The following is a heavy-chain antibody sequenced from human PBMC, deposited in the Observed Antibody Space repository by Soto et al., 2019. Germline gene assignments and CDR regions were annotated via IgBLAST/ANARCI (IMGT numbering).Heavy chain of an antibody. D-gene: IGHD3-22*01. CDR1: GGSISSGDYY. CDR3: ARSSMIVVVIPTYFDY. J-gene: IGHJ4*02. CDR2: IYYSGST. Sequence: SETLSLTCTVSGGSISSGDYYWSWIRQPPGKGLEWIGYIYYSGSTYYNPSLKSRVTISVDTSKNQFSLKLSSVTAADTAVYYCARSSMIVVVIPTYFDYWGQGTLVTVS. V-gene: IGHV4-30-4*01.